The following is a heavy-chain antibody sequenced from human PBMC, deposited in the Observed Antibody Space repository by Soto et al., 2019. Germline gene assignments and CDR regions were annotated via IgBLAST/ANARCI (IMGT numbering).Heavy chain of an antibody. CDR3: ARTLSGGFDY. CDR2: ILNGRTT. J-gene: IGHJ4*02. Sequence: QVQLQESGPGLVKPSETLSLTCTVSGDSLTRNYWSWIRQSPGKGLEWLAFILNGRTTNYNPSLVGRVSISVDTSKSQLSLNLNSVTAADTAVYYCARTLSGGFDYWGQGTLVTVSS. V-gene: IGHV4-59*01. CDR1: GDSLTRNY.